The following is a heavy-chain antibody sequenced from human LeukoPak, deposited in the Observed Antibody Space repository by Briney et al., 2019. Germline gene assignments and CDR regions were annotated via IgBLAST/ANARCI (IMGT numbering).Heavy chain of an antibody. V-gene: IGHV4-4*07. D-gene: IGHD2-2*01. CDR1: GYSISSGYY. CDR2: IYTSGST. CDR3: ARGQDIVVVPAAPGTFDI. Sequence: PSETLSLTCSVSGYSISSGYYWGWIRQPAGKGLEWIGRIYTSGSTNYNPSLKTRVTMSVDTSKNQFSLKLSSVTAADTAVYYCARGQDIVVVPAAPGTFDIWGQGTMVTVSS. J-gene: IGHJ3*02.